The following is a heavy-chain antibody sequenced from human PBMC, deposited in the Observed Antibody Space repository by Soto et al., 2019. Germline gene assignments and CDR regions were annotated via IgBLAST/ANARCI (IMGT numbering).Heavy chain of an antibody. J-gene: IGHJ4*02. V-gene: IGHV3-15*07. CDR3: TTDRHYDYVCGSYRYRDPFAY. Sequence: EVQLVESGGGLVKPGGSLRLSCAASGFTFSNAWMNWVRQAPGKGLEWVGRIKSKTDGGTTDYAAPVKGRFTISRHDSKNTQYPQMNSLRTADTDVDYCTTDRHYDYVCGSYRYRDPFAYWGQGSLVTV. D-gene: IGHD3-16*02. CDR1: GFTFSNAW. CDR2: IKSKTDGGTT.